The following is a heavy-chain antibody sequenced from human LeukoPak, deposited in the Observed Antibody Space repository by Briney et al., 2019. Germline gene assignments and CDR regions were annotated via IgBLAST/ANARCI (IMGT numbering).Heavy chain of an antibody. V-gene: IGHV5-51*01. CDR1: GYNFPNYR. D-gene: IGHD2-2*02. J-gene: IGHJ4*02. Sequence: GESLKISCQGSGYNFPNYRLAWVRQIPGKGLEWMGIIYPRDSDTKYSPSLQGQVTISADKSLNTAYLHWSSLKASDTAMYFCARQVYCCSTSCYRYFDYWGQGTLVTVSS. CDR2: IYPRDSDT. CDR3: ARQVYCCSTSCYRYFDY.